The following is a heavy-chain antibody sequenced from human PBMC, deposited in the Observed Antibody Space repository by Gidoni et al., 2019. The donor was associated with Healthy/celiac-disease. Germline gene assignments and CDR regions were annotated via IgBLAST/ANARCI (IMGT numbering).Heavy chain of an antibody. J-gene: IGHJ4*02. CDR3: ARQSSFYDSSGSAWDVFDY. Sequence: EVQLVQSGAEVKKPGESLKISCKGSGYSFTSYWIGWVRQMPGKGLEWMVLIYPGDSDTRYSPSFQGQVTISADKSISTAYLQWSSLKASDTAMYYCARQSSFYDSSGSAWDVFDYWGQGTLVTVSS. D-gene: IGHD3-22*01. V-gene: IGHV5-51*01. CDR1: GYSFTSYW. CDR2: IYPGDSDT.